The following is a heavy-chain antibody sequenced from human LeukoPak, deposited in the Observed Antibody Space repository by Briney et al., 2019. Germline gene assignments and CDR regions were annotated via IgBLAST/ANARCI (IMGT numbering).Heavy chain of an antibody. CDR3: ARHNKFYYDSSGYYYYYYMDV. V-gene: IGHV5-51*01. D-gene: IGHD3-22*01. CDR1: GYSFTSYW. Sequence: GESLKISCKGSGYSFTSYWIGWVRQMPGKGLEWMGIIYPGESDTRYSPSFQGQVTISADKSISTAYLQWNSLKASDTAMYYCARHNKFYYDSSGYYYYYYMDVWGKGTTVTVSS. CDR2: IYPGESDT. J-gene: IGHJ6*03.